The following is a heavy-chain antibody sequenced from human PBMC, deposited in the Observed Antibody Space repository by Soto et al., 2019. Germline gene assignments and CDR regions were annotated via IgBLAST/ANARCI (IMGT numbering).Heavy chain of an antibody. Sequence: QVQLVQSGAEVKEPGASIKLSCKASGYTFTNYYIHWVRQAPAQGLEWMGIINPSGGGPSYAQNCQGRVTKPRDTDTSTVYMDPNSLRSDDTAVYYCARPAGSGWGYSFDSWGQGTLVTVSS. CDR3: ARPAGSGWGYSFDS. CDR1: GYTFTNYY. CDR2: INPSGGGP. V-gene: IGHV1-46*01. D-gene: IGHD6-19*01. J-gene: IGHJ4*02.